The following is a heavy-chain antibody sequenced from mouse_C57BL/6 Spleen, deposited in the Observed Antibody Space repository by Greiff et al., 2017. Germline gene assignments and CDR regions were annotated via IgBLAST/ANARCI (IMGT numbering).Heavy chain of an antibody. V-gene: IGHV1-26*01. Sequence: EVQLQQSGPELVKPGASVKISCKASGYTFTDYYMNWVKQSHGKSLEWIGDINPNNGGTSYNQKFKGKATLTVDKSSSTAYMELRSLTSECSAVYYCARGGYYCAYWGQGSLVTVSA. D-gene: IGHD3-1*01. J-gene: IGHJ3*01. CDR2: INPNNGGT. CDR1: GYTFTDYY. CDR3: ARGGYYCAY.